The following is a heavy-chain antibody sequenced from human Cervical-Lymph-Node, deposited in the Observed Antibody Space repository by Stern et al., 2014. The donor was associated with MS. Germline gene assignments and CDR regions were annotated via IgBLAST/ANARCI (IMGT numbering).Heavy chain of an antibody. CDR3: VRDGTFNSGFDY. Sequence: VQLVESGGDLVQPGGSLRLSCAASGFTFSNYWMNWVRQAPGEGLECVASIKQDGSEKYYVASVKGRFTISRDNAMRSLYLQKNSLRAEDTAVYYCVRDGTFNSGFDYWGQGTLVTVSS. V-gene: IGHV3-7*01. CDR1: GFTFSNYW. CDR2: IKQDGSEK. D-gene: IGHD1-26*01. J-gene: IGHJ4*02.